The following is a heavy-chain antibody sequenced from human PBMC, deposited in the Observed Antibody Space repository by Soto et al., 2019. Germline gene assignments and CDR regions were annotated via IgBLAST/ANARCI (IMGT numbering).Heavy chain of an antibody. CDR2: ISSSSSYI. Sequence: GGSLRLSCAASGFTFSSYSMNWVRQAPGKGLEWVSSISSSSSYIYYADSVKGRFTISRDNAKNSLYLQMNSLRAEDTAVYYCARDQDIVVVPAAMLVRGGQNYYYGMDVWGQGTTVTVSS. CDR3: ARDQDIVVVPAAMLVRGGQNYYYGMDV. D-gene: IGHD2-2*01. CDR1: GFTFSSYS. V-gene: IGHV3-21*01. J-gene: IGHJ6*02.